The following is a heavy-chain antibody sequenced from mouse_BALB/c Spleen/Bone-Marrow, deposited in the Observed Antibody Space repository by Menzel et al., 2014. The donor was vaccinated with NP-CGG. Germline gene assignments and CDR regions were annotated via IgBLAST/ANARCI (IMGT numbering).Heavy chain of an antibody. D-gene: IGHD4-1*01. CDR2: IDPASGNI. CDR3: ASLTGTFDY. Sequence: EVQLQQSGTDLVKPGASVKLSCTASGFNIKDTYMHWVKQRPEQGLDWIGRIDPASGNIRYDPKFQGRAAITADTSSNTAYLQLSSLTSEDTAVYYCASLTGTFDYWGQGTPLTVSS. V-gene: IGHV14-3*02. J-gene: IGHJ2*01. CDR1: GFNIKDTY.